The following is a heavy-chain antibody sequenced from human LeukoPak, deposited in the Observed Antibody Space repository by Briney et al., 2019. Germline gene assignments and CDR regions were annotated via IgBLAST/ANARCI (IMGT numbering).Heavy chain of an antibody. Sequence: GRSLRLSCAASGFTFSSYSMNWVRQAPGKGLEWVSSISSSSSYIYYADSVKGRFTISRDNAKNSLYLQMNSLRAEDTAVYYCARDGAAGIRTNWFDPWGQGTLVTVSS. D-gene: IGHD6-13*01. V-gene: IGHV3-21*01. CDR1: GFTFSSYS. CDR3: ARDGAAGIRTNWFDP. J-gene: IGHJ5*02. CDR2: ISSSSSYI.